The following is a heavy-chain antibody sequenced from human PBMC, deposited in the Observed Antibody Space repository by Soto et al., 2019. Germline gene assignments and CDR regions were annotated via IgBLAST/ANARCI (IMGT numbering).Heavy chain of an antibody. Sequence: QVQLHESGPGLVKPSETLSLTCNVSGDSIGRFYWSWIRQSAEKGLEWIGRVYSTGGTAYNPALQGRVTISLDRSNNHVSLEMNSATAADTAVYFCARDLSGTGLDIWGRGTRVTVSS. D-gene: IGHD1-26*01. V-gene: IGHV4-4*07. CDR3: ARDLSGTGLDI. CDR1: GDSIGRFY. J-gene: IGHJ6*02. CDR2: VYSTGGT.